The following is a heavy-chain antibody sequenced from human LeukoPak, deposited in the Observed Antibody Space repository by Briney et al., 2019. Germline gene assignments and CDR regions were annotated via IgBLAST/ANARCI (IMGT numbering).Heavy chain of an antibody. V-gene: IGHV3-11*01. CDR3: AREVSYQQRSYNIEL. J-gene: IGHJ6*03. CDR2: ISGSGTTI. CDR1: GFTFSDSY. Sequence: GGSLRLSCAASGFTFSDSYMSWIRQAPGKGLEWVSYISGSGTTIYYADSVKGRFTISRDNAKNSLYLRMNSLRAEDTAVYYCAREVSYQQRSYNIELWPKGPTVRVPS. D-gene: IGHD2-2*01.